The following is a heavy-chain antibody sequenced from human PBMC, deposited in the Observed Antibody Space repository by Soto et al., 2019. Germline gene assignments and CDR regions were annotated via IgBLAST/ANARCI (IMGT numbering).Heavy chain of an antibody. V-gene: IGHV1-69*13. CDR3: ARKTTVTGSYYYYGMDV. J-gene: IGHJ6*02. Sequence: SVKVSCKASGCTFSSYAISWVRQAPGQGLEWMGGIIPIFGTANYAQKFQGRVTITADESTSTAYMELSSLRSEDTAVYYCARKTTVTGSYYYYGMDVWGQGTTVTVSS. CDR2: IIPIFGTA. CDR1: GCTFSSYA. D-gene: IGHD4-17*01.